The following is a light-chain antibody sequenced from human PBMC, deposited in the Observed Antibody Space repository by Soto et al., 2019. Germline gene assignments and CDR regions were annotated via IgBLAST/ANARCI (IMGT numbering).Light chain of an antibody. CDR3: QQSYNAPYT. CDR2: SAS. CDR1: QNIGTS. V-gene: IGKV1-39*01. J-gene: IGKJ2*01. Sequence: DIQMTQSPSSLSVSVGDRVTITCRASQNIGTSLNWYQMKLGRAPTLLIYSASTLQSGAPSRFSGDGSGTDFTLAINSRQPEDFATYSCQQSYNAPYTFGQGTMLEIK.